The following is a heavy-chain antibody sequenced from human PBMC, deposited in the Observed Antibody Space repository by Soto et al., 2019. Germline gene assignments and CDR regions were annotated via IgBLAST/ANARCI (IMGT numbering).Heavy chain of an antibody. D-gene: IGHD4-17*01. CDR1: GGSISSYY. J-gene: IGHJ4*02. CDR3: ARQSMTTVTNFDY. Sequence: SETLSLTCTVSGGSISSYYWSWIRQPPGKGLEWIGYIYYSGSTNYNPSLKSRVTISVDTSKNQFSLKLSSVTAADTAVYYCARQSMTTVTNFDYWGQGTLVTVSS. V-gene: IGHV4-59*01. CDR2: IYYSGST.